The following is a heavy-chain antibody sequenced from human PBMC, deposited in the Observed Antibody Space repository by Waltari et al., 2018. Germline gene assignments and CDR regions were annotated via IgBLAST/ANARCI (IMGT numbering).Heavy chain of an antibody. J-gene: IGHJ4*02. V-gene: IGHV3-7*01. Sequence: EVRLVESGGGLVQPGGSRRLSWAASGFTFRRYWMTRVRQPPGKGLEWVASIKQDGSEEYYVDSVKGRFTISRDNAKNSLYLQMNSLRGEDTAVYYCARDFGRGLIDYWGQGTLVTVSS. CDR1: GFTFRRYW. D-gene: IGHD2-15*01. CDR2: IKQDGSEE. CDR3: ARDFGRGLIDY.